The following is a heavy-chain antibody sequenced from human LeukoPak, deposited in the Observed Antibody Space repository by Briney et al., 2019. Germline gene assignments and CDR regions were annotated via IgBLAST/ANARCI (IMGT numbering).Heavy chain of an antibody. V-gene: IGHV1-18*01. Sequence: ASVKVSCKASGYTFTSYGISWVRQAPGQGLEWMGWISAYNGNTNYAQKLQGRVTMTTDTSTSTAYMELSRLRSDDTAVYYCARDLACSGGSCYTLYFDYWGQGTLVTVSS. CDR1: GYTFTSYG. D-gene: IGHD2-15*01. CDR2: ISAYNGNT. CDR3: ARDLACSGGSCYTLYFDY. J-gene: IGHJ4*02.